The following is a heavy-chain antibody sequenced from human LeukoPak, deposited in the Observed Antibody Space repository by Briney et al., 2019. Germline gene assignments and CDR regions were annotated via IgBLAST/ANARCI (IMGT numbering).Heavy chain of an antibody. CDR2: IYHSGST. CDR1: GYSISSGYY. V-gene: IGHV4-38-2*02. J-gene: IGHJ5*02. D-gene: IGHD3-16*01. CDR3: ARDYGEVWFDP. Sequence: SETLSLTCTVSGYSISSGYYWGWIRQPPGKGLEWIGSIYHSGSTYYNLSLKSRVTILVDTSKNQFSLKLSSVTAADTAVYYCARDYGEVWFDPWGQGTLVTVSS.